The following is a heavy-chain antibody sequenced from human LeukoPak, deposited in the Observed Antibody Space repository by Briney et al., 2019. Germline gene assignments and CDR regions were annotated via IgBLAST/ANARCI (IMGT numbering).Heavy chain of an antibody. CDR3: ARDLLRGLTGSWFEAFDI. CDR1: GDSISSGPYY. D-gene: IGHD4-17*01. CDR2: ISTRGST. Sequence: SETLSLTCTVSGDSISSGPYYWNWIRQPAGQGLEWIGRISTRGSTLYNPSLKSRLTLSVDTSNNQFSLSLNSVTAADTATYYCARDLLRGLTGSWFEAFDIWGQGTLVTVSS. V-gene: IGHV4-61*02. J-gene: IGHJ3*02.